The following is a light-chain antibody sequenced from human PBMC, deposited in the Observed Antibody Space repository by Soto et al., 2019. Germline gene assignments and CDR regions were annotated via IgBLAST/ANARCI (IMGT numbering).Light chain of an antibody. J-gene: IGLJ2*01. V-gene: IGLV2-14*01. CDR2: EVS. Sequence: QAVVTQPASVSGSPGQSITISCTGTSSDVGGYNYVSWYQQHPGKAPKLMIYEVSNRPSGVSNRFSGSKSGNTASLTISGLQAEDEADYYCSSYTRNSTLVFGGGTKVTVL. CDR1: SSDVGGYNY. CDR3: SSYTRNSTLV.